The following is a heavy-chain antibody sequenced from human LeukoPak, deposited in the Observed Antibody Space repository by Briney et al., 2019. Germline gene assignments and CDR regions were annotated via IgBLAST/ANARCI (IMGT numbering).Heavy chain of an antibody. CDR3: AKVWEDFGSGVTWYLDL. Sequence: GGSLRLSCAASGFTFSSYAMSWVRQAPGKGLEWVSSISGSGGSTYYADSAKGRFTISRDNSKNTLYLQMNSLRAEDTAVYYCAKVWEDFGSGVTWYLDLWGRGTLVTVSS. V-gene: IGHV3-23*01. D-gene: IGHD3-10*01. CDR2: ISGSGGST. J-gene: IGHJ2*01. CDR1: GFTFSSYA.